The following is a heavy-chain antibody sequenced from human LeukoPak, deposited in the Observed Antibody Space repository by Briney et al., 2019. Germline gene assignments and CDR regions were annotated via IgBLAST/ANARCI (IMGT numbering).Heavy chain of an antibody. Sequence: GGSLRLSCAASGFTFSTYGMHWDRQAPGKGLEWVAFIRYDGSNKYYADSVKGRFTISRDNSKNTLYLQMNSLRAEDTAVYYCAKQDFGYYYYYYMDVWGKGTTVTVSS. CDR3: AKQDFGYYYYYYMDV. V-gene: IGHV3-30*02. J-gene: IGHJ6*03. CDR2: IRYDGSNK. CDR1: GFTFSTYG. D-gene: IGHD2-15*01.